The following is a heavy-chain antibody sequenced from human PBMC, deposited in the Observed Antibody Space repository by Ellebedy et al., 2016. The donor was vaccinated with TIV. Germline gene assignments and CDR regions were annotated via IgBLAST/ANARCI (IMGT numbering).Heavy chain of an antibody. D-gene: IGHD4-17*01. J-gene: IGHJ3*02. V-gene: IGHV2-70*13. CDR2: IDGDDDK. CDR1: GGSISTYYW. Sequence: LRLSCTVSGGSISTYYWSWIRQPPGKALEWLAFIDGDDDKYYSTSLQTRLAISKDTAKNQVVLTMTKMAPVDTATYYCARLHDFGALDGSFDMWGLGTMVTVSP. CDR3: ARLHDFGALDGSFDM.